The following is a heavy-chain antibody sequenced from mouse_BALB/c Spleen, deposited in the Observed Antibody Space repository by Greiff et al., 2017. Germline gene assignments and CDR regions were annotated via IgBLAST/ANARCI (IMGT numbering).Heavy chain of an antibody. D-gene: IGHD2-1*01. CDR1: GYSFTDYN. CDR2: IVPYNGGT. CDR3: ERWDGNDFAY. Sequence: VQLQQSGPELVKPGASVKVSCKASGYSFTDYNMYWVKQSNGKSLEWIGYIVPYNGGTSYNQKFKGKATLTVDKSSSTVFMHLNSLTSEDSAVYYCERWDGNDFAYWGQGTLVTVSA. J-gene: IGHJ3*01. V-gene: IGHV1S135*01.